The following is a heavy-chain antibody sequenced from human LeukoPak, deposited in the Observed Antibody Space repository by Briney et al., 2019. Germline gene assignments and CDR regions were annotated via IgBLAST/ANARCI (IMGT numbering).Heavy chain of an antibody. CDR1: GGSISSYY. D-gene: IGHD1-26*01. J-gene: IGHJ4*02. Sequence: SETLSLTCTVSGGSISSYYWSWIRQPPGKGLEWIGYIHYSGSTHYNPSLKSRVTISVDTSKNQFSLKLSSVTAADTAVYYCATTTIRLGYWGQGTLVTVSS. CDR2: IHYSGST. V-gene: IGHV4-59*12. CDR3: ATTTIRLGY.